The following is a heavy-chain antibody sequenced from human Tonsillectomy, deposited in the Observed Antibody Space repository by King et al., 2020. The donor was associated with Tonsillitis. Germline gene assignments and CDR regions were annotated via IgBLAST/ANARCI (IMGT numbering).Heavy chain of an antibody. V-gene: IGHV4-34*01. D-gene: IGHD3-3*01. Sequence: QVQLQQWGARLLKPSETLSLTCAVYGGSFSGYYWTWIRQPPGKGLEWIGEINHSGSTNYNPSLKSRVTISVDTSKNQFSLTLSSVTAADTAFYYCARGGGSIFGVIVADSFYYYMDVWGKGTTVTVSS. J-gene: IGHJ6*03. CDR3: ARGGGSIFGVIVADSFYYYMDV. CDR1: GGSFSGYY. CDR2: INHSGST.